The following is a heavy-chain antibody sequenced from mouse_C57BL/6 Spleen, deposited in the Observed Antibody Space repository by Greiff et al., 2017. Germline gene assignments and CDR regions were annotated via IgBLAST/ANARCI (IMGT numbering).Heavy chain of an antibody. V-gene: IGHV5-9*01. Sequence: EVMLVESGGGLVKPGGSLKLSCAASGFTFSSYTMSWVRQTPEKRLEWVATISGGGGNTYYPDSVKGRFTISRDNAKNTLYLQMSSLRSEDTALYYCARGKLYYGNFDYWGQGTTLTVSS. CDR3: ARGKLYYGNFDY. CDR1: GFTFSSYT. D-gene: IGHD2-1*01. CDR2: ISGGGGNT. J-gene: IGHJ2*01.